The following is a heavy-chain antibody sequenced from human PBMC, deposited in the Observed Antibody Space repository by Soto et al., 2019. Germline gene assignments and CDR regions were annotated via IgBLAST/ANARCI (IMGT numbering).Heavy chain of an antibody. V-gene: IGHV4-59*01. CDR3: ARLATRYYFDY. CDR2: IYYSGST. D-gene: IGHD1-1*01. J-gene: IGHJ4*02. CDR1: GGSISSYY. Sequence: GSLSLTCTVSGGSISSYYWSWIRQPPGKGLEWIGYIYYSGSTNYNPSLKSRVTISVDTSKNQFSLKMSSVTAADTAVYYCARLATRYYFDYWGQGTLVTV.